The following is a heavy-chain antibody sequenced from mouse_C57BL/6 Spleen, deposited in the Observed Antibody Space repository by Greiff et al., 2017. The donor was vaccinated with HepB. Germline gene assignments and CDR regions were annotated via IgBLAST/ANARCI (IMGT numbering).Heavy chain of an antibody. D-gene: IGHD1-1*01. Sequence: QVQLQQPGAELVRPGSSVKLSCKASGYTFTSYWMEWVKQRPGQGLEWIGNIYPSDSETHYNQKFKDKATLTVDKSSSTAYMQLSSLTSEDSAVYYCARSLYDYGKGLFAYWGQGTLVTVSA. CDR3: ARSLYDYGKGLFAY. CDR2: IYPSDSET. J-gene: IGHJ3*01. CDR1: GYTFTSYW. V-gene: IGHV1-61*01.